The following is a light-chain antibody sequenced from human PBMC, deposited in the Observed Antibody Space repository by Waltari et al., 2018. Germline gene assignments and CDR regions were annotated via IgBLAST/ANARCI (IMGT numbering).Light chain of an antibody. CDR2: QDN. Sequence: SFQPTRTPSVSVSPGETAIITFSGETWGVNYVSWYQHKPGHPPVLLFYQDNMRHSGIPERFSGSNSGNTATLTISGTQAMDEADYYCQAWHTSTFVLFGGGTKLTVL. CDR3: QAWHTSTFVL. V-gene: IGLV3-1*01. J-gene: IGLJ2*01. CDR1: TWGVNY.